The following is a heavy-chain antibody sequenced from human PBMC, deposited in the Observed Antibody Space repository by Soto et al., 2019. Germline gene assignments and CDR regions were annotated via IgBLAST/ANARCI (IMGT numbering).Heavy chain of an antibody. CDR3: ASSDYGDYGEFDY. J-gene: IGHJ4*02. D-gene: IGHD4-17*01. Sequence: SETLSLTCTVSGGSISSSSYYCCWIRKPPGKGLEWIGSIYYSGSTYYNPSLKSRVTISVDTSKNQFSLKLSSVTAADTAVYYCASSDYGDYGEFDYWGQGTLVTVSS. V-gene: IGHV4-39*01. CDR2: IYYSGST. CDR1: GGSISSSSYY.